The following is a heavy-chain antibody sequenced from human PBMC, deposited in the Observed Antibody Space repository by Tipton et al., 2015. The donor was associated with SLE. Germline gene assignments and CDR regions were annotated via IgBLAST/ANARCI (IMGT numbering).Heavy chain of an antibody. V-gene: IGHV4-59*08. Sequence: TLSLTCTVSGGSISSYYWSWIRQPPGKGLEWIGSIYYSGSTYYNPSLKSRVTISVDTSKNQFSLKLSSVTAADTAVYYCARHGRIAARDWYFDLWGRGTLVTVSS. J-gene: IGHJ2*01. CDR1: GGSISSYY. D-gene: IGHD6-6*01. CDR2: IYYSGST. CDR3: ARHGRIAARDWYFDL.